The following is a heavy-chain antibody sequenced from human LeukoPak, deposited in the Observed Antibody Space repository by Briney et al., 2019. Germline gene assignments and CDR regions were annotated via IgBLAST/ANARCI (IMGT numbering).Heavy chain of an antibody. J-gene: IGHJ3*02. V-gene: IGHV3-21*01. Sequence: PGGSLRLSCEASGFTFSSYSMNWVRQAPGKGLEWVSSITSGSSYRFYADSVKGRFTISRDNAKNSLYLQMNSLRAEDTAVYYCARDRLNDAFDIWGQGTMVTVSS. D-gene: IGHD6-6*01. CDR2: ITSGSSYR. CDR3: ARDRLNDAFDI. CDR1: GFTFSSYS.